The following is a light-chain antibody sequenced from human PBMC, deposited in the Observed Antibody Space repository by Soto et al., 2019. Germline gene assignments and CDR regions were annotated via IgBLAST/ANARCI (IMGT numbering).Light chain of an antibody. J-gene: IGLJ1*01. CDR2: EVS. V-gene: IGLV2-14*01. CDR3: SSYTSSSAYV. Sequence: QSALTQPASVSGPPGHSTTMSCTGTSSDVGGYNYVSWYQQHPGKAPKLMIYEVSNRPSGVSNRFSGSKSGNTASLTISGLQAEDEADYYCSSYTSSSAYVFGTGTKVTVL. CDR1: SSDVGGYNY.